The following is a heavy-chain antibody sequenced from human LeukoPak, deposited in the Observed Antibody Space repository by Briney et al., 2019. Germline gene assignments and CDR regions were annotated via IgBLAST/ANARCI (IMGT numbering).Heavy chain of an antibody. CDR3: ARSGGFDQT. D-gene: IGHD5-12*01. V-gene: IGHV4-4*07. Sequence: PSETLSLTCTVSGGSINTSWWTWVRQPAGKGLEWIGRISPSGTTNYNPSLKSRVTMSRDTSKNQFSLKLNSVTAADTAVYYCARSGGFDQTWGQGTMVTISS. CDR2: ISPSGTT. CDR1: GGSINTSW. J-gene: IGHJ3*01.